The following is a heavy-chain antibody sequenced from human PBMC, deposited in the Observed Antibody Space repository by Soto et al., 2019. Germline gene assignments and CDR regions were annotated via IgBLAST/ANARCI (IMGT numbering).Heavy chain of an antibody. CDR3: ARYRGGSYWGDGRFDY. V-gene: IGHV1-18*01. CDR1: GYTFTSYG. CDR2: ISAYNGNT. D-gene: IGHD1-26*01. Sequence: QVQLVQSGAEVKKPGASVKVSCKASGYTFTSYGISWVRQAPGQGLEWMGWISAYNGNTNYAQKLQGRVTMTTDTSTSTDYMELRSMRSDDTAVYDCARYRGGSYWGDGRFDYWGQGTLVTVSS. J-gene: IGHJ4*02.